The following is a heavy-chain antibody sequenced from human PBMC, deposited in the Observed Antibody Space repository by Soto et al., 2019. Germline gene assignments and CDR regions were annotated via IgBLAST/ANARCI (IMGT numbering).Heavy chain of an antibody. V-gene: IGHV3-66*01. CDR3: ARASVGYYYYYMDV. D-gene: IGHD1-26*01. CDR1: GFTVSSNY. Sequence: EVQLVESGGGLVQPGGSLRLSCAASGFTVSSNYMSWVRQAPGTGLEWVSVIYSGGSTYYADSVKGRFTISRDNSKNTLYLQRNSLRAEDTAVYYCARASVGYYYYYMDVWGKGTTVTVSS. CDR2: IYSGGST. J-gene: IGHJ6*03.